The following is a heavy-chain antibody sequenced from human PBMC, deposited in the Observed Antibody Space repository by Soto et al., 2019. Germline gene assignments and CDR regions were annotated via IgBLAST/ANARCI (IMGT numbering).Heavy chain of an antibody. V-gene: IGHV4-59*08. CDR1: GGSLSGDY. J-gene: IGHJ4*02. Sequence: QVQLQESGPGLVKPSETLSLTCTVSGGSLSGDYWSWTRQPPGKGLEWIGYIYYAGTTTYNPSLESRVTISLDTSKNQCSRKLNSVTAADTAVYYCARLGGYYQALDSWGQGTLVTVSS. CDR3: ARLGGYYQALDS. D-gene: IGHD3-22*01. CDR2: IYYAGTT.